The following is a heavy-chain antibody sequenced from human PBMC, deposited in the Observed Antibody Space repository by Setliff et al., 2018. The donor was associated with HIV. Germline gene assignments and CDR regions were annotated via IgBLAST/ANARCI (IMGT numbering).Heavy chain of an antibody. CDR3: TTGTRLVD. D-gene: IGHD2-21*01. CDR2: IKSKTDGGTT. J-gene: IGHJ4*02. Sequence: GGSLRLPCVPSGFTFSNAWMSWVRQAPRKGLEWVGRIKSKTDGGTTDYAAPVKGRSTISRDDSKNTLYLQMNSLKIEDTAVYYCTTGTRLVDWGQGALVTVSS. CDR1: GFTFSNAW. V-gene: IGHV3-15*01.